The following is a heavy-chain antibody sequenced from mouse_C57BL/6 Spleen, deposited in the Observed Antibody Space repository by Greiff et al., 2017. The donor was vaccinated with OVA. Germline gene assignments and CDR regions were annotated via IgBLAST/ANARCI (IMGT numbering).Heavy chain of an antibody. J-gene: IGHJ2*01. Sequence: VKLKQPGAELVRPGSSVKLSCKASVYTFTSYWMHWVKQRPIQGLEWIGNIDPSDSETHYNQKFKDKATLTVDKSSSTAYMQLSSLTSEDSAVYYCARAPRYYGSSPYYFDYWGQGTTLTVAS. V-gene: IGHV1-52*01. CDR2: IDPSDSET. CDR1: VYTFTSYW. CDR3: ARAPRYYGSSPYYFDY. D-gene: IGHD1-1*01.